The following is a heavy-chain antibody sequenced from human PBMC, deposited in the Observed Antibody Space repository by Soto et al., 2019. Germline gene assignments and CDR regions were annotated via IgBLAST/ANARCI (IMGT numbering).Heavy chain of an antibody. Sequence: ASVKVSCKVSGYTLTELSMHWVRQAPGKGLEWMGGFDPEDGETIYAQKFQGRVTMTEDTSTDTAYMELSSLRSEDTAVYYCATLCSGVCYPSFDYWGQGTLVTVSS. J-gene: IGHJ4*02. CDR2: FDPEDGET. D-gene: IGHD2-8*01. CDR1: GYTLTELS. CDR3: ATLCSGVCYPSFDY. V-gene: IGHV1-24*01.